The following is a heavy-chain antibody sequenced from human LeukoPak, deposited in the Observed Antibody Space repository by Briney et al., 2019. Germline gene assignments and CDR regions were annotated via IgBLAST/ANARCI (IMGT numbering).Heavy chain of an antibody. CDR1: GGSFSSTDF. CDR3: ARDLRYTNRWSYYGLDV. J-gene: IGHJ6*02. Sequence: SGTLSLTCAVSGGSFSSTDFWSWVRPPPGKGLEWIGEIYHTGSTNYDPSLKSRVTMSLDKSKNQFSLRLTSVTAADTAVYYCARDLRYTNRWSYYGLDVWGPGTTVTVS. CDR2: IYHTGST. D-gene: IGHD6-13*01. V-gene: IGHV4-4*02.